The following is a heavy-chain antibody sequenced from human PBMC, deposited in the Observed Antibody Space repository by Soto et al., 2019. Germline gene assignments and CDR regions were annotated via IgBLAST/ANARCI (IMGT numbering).Heavy chain of an antibody. CDR1: GYTFTSYD. V-gene: IGHV1-8*01. J-gene: IGHJ6*03. Sequence: ASVKVSCKASGYTFTSYDINWVRQATGQGLEWMGWMNPNSGNTGYAQKFQGRVTMTRNTSISTAYMELSSLRSEDTAVYYCARGAPDFWSGKYYYYYMDVWGKGTTVTVSS. CDR3: ARGAPDFWSGKYYYYYMDV. D-gene: IGHD3-3*01. CDR2: MNPNSGNT.